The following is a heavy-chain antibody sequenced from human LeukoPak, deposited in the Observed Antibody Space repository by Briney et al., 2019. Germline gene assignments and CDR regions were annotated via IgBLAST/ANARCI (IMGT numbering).Heavy chain of an antibody. D-gene: IGHD2-15*01. CDR2: INPSGGST. J-gene: IGHJ4*02. V-gene: IGHV1-46*01. Sequence: ASVKVSCKASGYTFTSYYMHWVRQAPGQGLEWMGIINPSGGSTSYAQKFQGRVTMTRDTSISTAYMELSRLTSDDTAVYYCARGLGYCNIPDCPARVYCFDYWGQGTLVTVSS. CDR1: GYTFTSYY. CDR3: ARGLGYCNIPDCPARVYCFDY.